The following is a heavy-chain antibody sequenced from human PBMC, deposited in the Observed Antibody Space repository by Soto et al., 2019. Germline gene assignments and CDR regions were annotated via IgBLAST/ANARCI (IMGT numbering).Heavy chain of an antibody. CDR2: INPSGGST. Sequence: ASVKASCKASGYTFTSYYMHWVRQAPGQGLEWMGIINPSGGSTSYAQKFQGRVTMTRDTSTSTVYMELSSLRSEDTAVYYCAANYYGSGSSQDYYYGMDVWGQGTTVTVSS. CDR1: GYTFTSYY. J-gene: IGHJ6*02. V-gene: IGHV1-46*01. CDR3: AANYYGSGSSQDYYYGMDV. D-gene: IGHD3-10*01.